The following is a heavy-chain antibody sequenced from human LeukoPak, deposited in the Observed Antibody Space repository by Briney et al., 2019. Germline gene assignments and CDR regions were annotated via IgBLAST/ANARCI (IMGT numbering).Heavy chain of an antibody. CDR1: GGSISSGDYY. J-gene: IGHJ5*02. Sequence: SQTLSLTCTVSGGSISSGDYYWSWICQPPGKGLEWIGYIYYSGSTYYNPSLKSRVTISVDTSKNQFSLKLSSVTAADTAVYYCARAGYSSSSALGFDPWGQGTLVTVSS. V-gene: IGHV4-30-4*08. CDR2: IYYSGST. CDR3: ARAGYSSSSALGFDP. D-gene: IGHD6-13*01.